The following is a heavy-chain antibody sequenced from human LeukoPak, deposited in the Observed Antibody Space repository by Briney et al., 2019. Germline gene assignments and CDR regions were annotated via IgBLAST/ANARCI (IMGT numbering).Heavy chain of an antibody. V-gene: IGHV3-33*01. CDR1: GFSFSTRG. D-gene: IGHD3-9*01. CDR2: IWYDGSKK. J-gene: IGHJ4*02. Sequence: QAGRSLRLSCAASGFSFSTRGIHWVRRAPGKGLEWVAVIWYDGSKKYYADSVKGRFTVSRDNSKNTVYLQMDSLRGDDTAVYLCARIFGHVYDQFDYWGQGTPVSVS. CDR3: ARIFGHVYDQFDY.